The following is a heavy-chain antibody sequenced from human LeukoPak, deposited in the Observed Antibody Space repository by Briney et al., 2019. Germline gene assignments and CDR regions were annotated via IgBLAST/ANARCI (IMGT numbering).Heavy chain of an antibody. V-gene: IGHV4-30-4*01. D-gene: IGHD4-17*01. CDR2: IYYSGST. CDR3: AREGDYGDIDY. J-gene: IGHJ4*02. CDR1: GGSISSGDYY. Sequence: SQTLSLTCTVSGGSISSGDYYWGWIRQPPGKGLEWIGYIYYSGSTYYNPSLKSRVTISVDTSKNQFSLKLSSVTAADTAVYYCAREGDYGDIDYWGQGTLVTVSS.